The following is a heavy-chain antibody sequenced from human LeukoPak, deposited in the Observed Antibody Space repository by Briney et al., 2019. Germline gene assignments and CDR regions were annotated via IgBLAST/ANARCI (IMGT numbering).Heavy chain of an antibody. CDR2: IIPIFGTA. V-gene: IGHV1-69*13. D-gene: IGHD4-23*01. CDR3: ARDGGNGQGAFDI. Sequence: GASVKVSCKASGGTFSSYAISWVRQAPGQGLEWMGGIIPIFGTANYAQKFQGRVTITADESTSTAYMELSSLRSEDTAVYYCARDGGNGQGAFDIWGQGTMVTVSS. J-gene: IGHJ3*02. CDR1: GGTFSSYA.